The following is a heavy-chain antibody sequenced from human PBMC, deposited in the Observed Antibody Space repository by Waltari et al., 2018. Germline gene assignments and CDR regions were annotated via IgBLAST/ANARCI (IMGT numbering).Heavy chain of an antibody. J-gene: IGHJ4*02. Sequence: QVQLQQWGAGLLKPSETLSLTCAVYGGSFSGYYWRWIRQPPGKGLEWIGEINHSGSTNNNPSIKSRVTISVDTAKNQFSLKLSSVTAADTAVYYCARGRRSSSSHPRVPATYFDYWGQGTLVTVSS. V-gene: IGHV4-34*01. CDR1: GGSFSGYY. CDR2: INHSGST. CDR3: ARGRRSSSSHPRVPATYFDY. D-gene: IGHD6-6*01.